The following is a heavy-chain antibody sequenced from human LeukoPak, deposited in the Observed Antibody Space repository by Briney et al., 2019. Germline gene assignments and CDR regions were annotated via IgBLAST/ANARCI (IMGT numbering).Heavy chain of an antibody. D-gene: IGHD2-2*01. V-gene: IGHV3-30*18. CDR3: AKDRGSGYCSSTSCSNWFDP. CDR2: ISYDGSNK. J-gene: IGHJ5*02. Sequence: GGSLRLSCAASGFTFSPYGMHWVRQAPGKGLEWVAGISYDGSNKYYADSVKGRFTISRDNSKNTLYLQMNSLRAEDTAVYYCAKDRGSGYCSSTSCSNWFDPWGQGTLVTVSS. CDR1: GFTFSPYG.